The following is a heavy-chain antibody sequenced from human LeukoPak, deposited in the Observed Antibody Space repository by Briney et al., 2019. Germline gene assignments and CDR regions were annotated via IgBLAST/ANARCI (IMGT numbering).Heavy chain of an antibody. V-gene: IGHV4-39*01. CDR3: ARQMRLRDYFDY. CDR2: IYYSGST. J-gene: IGHJ4*02. CDR1: GGSISSSSYC. Sequence: TPSETLSLTCTVSGGSISSSSYCWGWIRQPPGKGLEWIGSIYYSGSTYYNPSLKSRVTISVDTSKIQFSLKLSSVTAADTAVYYCARQMRLRDYFDYWGQGTLVTVSS. D-gene: IGHD5-12*01.